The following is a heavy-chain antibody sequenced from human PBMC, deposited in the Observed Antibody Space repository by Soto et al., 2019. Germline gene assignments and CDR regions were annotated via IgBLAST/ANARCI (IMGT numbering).Heavy chain of an antibody. CDR2: IYYSGGT. CDR1: GGSIISYY. D-gene: IGHD6-6*01. Sequence: RSLTCTVSGGSIISYYWCWIRQPPGKGLEWIGYIYYSGGTNYNPSLXSRVTISVXTSKNQFSLKLXSVTAXSTSIYYCARDRHNNLFDPWRQGTLVTVSS. V-gene: IGHV4-59*12. J-gene: IGHJ5*02. CDR3: ARDRHNNLFDP.